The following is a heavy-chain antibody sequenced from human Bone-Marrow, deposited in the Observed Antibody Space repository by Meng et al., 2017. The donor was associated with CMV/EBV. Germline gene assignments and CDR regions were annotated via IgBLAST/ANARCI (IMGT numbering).Heavy chain of an antibody. CDR1: YTFTSYG. CDR2: INPNSGGT. Sequence: YTFTSYGISWVRQAPGQGLEWMGWINPNSGGTNYAQKFQGRVTMTRDTSISTAYMELSRLRSDDTAVYYCARERFIRYYYDSSGPDYWGQGTLVTVSS. V-gene: IGHV1-2*02. J-gene: IGHJ4*02. D-gene: IGHD3-22*01. CDR3: ARERFIRYYYDSSGPDY.